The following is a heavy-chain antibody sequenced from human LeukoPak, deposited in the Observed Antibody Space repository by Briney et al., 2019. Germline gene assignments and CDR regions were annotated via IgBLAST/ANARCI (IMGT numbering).Heavy chain of an antibody. CDR2: IYYSGST. CDR3: ARQDYYDSSGYYIFDY. Sequence: PSETLSLTCTVSGGSISSYYWSWIRQPPGKGLEWIGYIYYSGSTNYNPSLKSRVTISVDTSKNQFSLKLSSVTAADTAVYYCARQDYYDSSGYYIFDYWGQGTLVTVSS. CDR1: GGSISSYY. D-gene: IGHD3-22*01. J-gene: IGHJ4*02. V-gene: IGHV4-59*08.